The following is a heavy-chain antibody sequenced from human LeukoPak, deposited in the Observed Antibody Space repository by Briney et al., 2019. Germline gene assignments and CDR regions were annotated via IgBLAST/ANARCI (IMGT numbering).Heavy chain of an antibody. J-gene: IGHJ4*02. D-gene: IGHD5-12*01. CDR3: ARNENSGWGYFDY. CDR2: ISGNSEYT. Sequence: GGSLRLSCAASGFTFGSYAMSWVRQAPGKGLEWVSAISGNSEYTYYVGSVKGRFTISRDNSKDTLYLQTNSLRAEDTAVYYCARNENSGWGYFDYWGQGTLVTVSS. CDR1: GFTFGSYA. V-gene: IGHV3-23*01.